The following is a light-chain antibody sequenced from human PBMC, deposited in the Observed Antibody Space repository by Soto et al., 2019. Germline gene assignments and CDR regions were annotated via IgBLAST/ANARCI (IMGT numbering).Light chain of an antibody. CDR1: SSDVGSYNL. CDR3: CSYADSSTYV. CDR2: EDN. V-gene: IGLV2-23*01. J-gene: IGLJ1*01. Sequence: QPALTQAASVSGAHVQSIRISCNRTSSDVGSYNLVSWYQQHPGKAPKLMIYEDNKRPSGVSNRFSGSKSGNTASLTISGLQTEDEADYYCCSYADSSTYVFGTGTKVTV.